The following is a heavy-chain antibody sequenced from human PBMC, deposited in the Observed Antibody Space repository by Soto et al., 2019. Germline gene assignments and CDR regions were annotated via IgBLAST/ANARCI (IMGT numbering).Heavy chain of an antibody. CDR3: AREGKGKDGYKIYYYGMDV. CDR1: GGSISSYY. D-gene: IGHD5-12*01. Sequence: QVQLQESGPGLVKPSETLSLTCTVSGGSISSYYWSWIRQPPGKGLEWIGYIYYSGSTNYNPSLKSRVNISVDTSKNQFSLKLSSVTAADTAVYYCAREGKGKDGYKIYYYGMDVWGQGTTVTVSS. V-gene: IGHV4-59*01. CDR2: IYYSGST. J-gene: IGHJ6*02.